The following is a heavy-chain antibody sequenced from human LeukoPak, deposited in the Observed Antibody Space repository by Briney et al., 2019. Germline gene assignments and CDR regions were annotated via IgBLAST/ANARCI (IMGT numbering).Heavy chain of an antibody. D-gene: IGHD3-22*01. CDR1: GGTFSRHA. Sequence: SVKVSCKASGGTFSRHAISWVRQAPGQGLEWMGGITPMFGTANYAQKFQGRVTITADESTSTAYMELSSLRSEDTAVYYCVRDGSYYDSSGYYYLYWGQGTLVTVSS. J-gene: IGHJ4*02. CDR3: VRDGSYYDSSGYYYLY. V-gene: IGHV1-69*13. CDR2: ITPMFGTA.